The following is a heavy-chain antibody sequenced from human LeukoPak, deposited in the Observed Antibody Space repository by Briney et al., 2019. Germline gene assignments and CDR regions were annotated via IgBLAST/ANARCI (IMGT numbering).Heavy chain of an antibody. CDR2: IIPIFGTA. CDR3: AKHAYGDPRAPFDY. CDR1: GGTFSSYA. D-gene: IGHD4-17*01. Sequence: ASVKVSCKASGGTFSSYAISWVRQAPGQGLEWMGGIIPIFGTANYAQKFQGRVTITAEKSTSTAYMELSSLRSEDTAVYYCAKHAYGDPRAPFDYWGQGTLVTVSS. V-gene: IGHV1-69*06. J-gene: IGHJ4*02.